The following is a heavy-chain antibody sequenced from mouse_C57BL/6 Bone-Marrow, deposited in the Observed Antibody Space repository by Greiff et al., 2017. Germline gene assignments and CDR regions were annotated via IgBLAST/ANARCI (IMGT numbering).Heavy chain of an antibody. J-gene: IGHJ2*01. V-gene: IGHV1-64*01. Sequence: VKLQQSGAELVKPGASVKLSCKASGYTFTSYWMHWVKQRPGQGLEWIGMIHPNSGSTNYNEKFKSKATLTVDKSSSTAYMQLSSLTSEDSAVYYCARWSSRGYWGQGTTLTVSS. CDR1: GYTFTSYW. CDR2: IHPNSGST. CDR3: ARWSSRGY. D-gene: IGHD1-1*01.